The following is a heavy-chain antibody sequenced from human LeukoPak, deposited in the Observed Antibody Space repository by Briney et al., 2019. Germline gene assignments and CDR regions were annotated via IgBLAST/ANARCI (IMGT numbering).Heavy chain of an antibody. CDR1: GGTFSSYA. Sequence: GASVKVSCKASGGTFSSYAISWVRQAPGQGLEWMGGIIPIFGTANYAQKFQGRVTITTDESTSTAYMELSSLRSEDTAVYYCARSPCTQCSGPDGAFDIWGQGTMVTVSS. CDR2: IIPIFGTA. J-gene: IGHJ3*02. V-gene: IGHV1-69*05. CDR3: ARSPCTQCSGPDGAFDI. D-gene: IGHD2-15*01.